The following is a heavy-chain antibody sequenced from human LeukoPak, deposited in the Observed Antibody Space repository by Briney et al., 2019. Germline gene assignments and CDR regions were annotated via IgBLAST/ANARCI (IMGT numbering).Heavy chain of an antibody. V-gene: IGHV4-59*11. Sequence: SETLSLTCTVSGGSISSHYWSWIRQPPGKGLEWIGYFYYSGSPNYNPSLKSRVTISVDTSKNQFSLKLSSVTAADTAVYYCARETLPFLVDWGQGTLVTVSS. CDR2: FYYSGSP. J-gene: IGHJ4*02. CDR3: ARETLPFLVD. CDR1: GGSISSHY. D-gene: IGHD2-15*01.